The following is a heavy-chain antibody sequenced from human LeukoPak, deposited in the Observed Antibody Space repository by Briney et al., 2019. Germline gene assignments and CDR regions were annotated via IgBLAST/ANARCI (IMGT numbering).Heavy chain of an antibody. CDR2: INGDGRNI. Sequence: GGSLRLSCVASGFTFSSYWMHWVRQDPRKGLVWVSRINGDGRNINYADSVRGRFTISRDNAKNTLYLQMNSLRAEDTAVYYCARWPYSSSYYFDYWGQGTLVTVSS. V-gene: IGHV3-74*01. CDR1: GFTFSSYW. J-gene: IGHJ4*02. CDR3: ARWPYSSSYYFDY. D-gene: IGHD6-6*01.